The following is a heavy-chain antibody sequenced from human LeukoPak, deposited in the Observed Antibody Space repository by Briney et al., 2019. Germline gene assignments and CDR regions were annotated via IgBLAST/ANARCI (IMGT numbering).Heavy chain of an antibody. V-gene: IGHV3-9*01. CDR3: ARAYKDRSLAGKKEFFQH. D-gene: IGHD6-19*01. Sequence: GGSLRLSCAASGFTFDNYAMNWVRQVPGKGLEWISLISWNSGTIGYADSVKGRFTISRDNANNFLYLQMNSLRAEDTALYYCARAYKDRSLAGKKEFFQHWGQGTLVTISS. J-gene: IGHJ1*01. CDR2: ISWNSGTI. CDR1: GFTFDNYA.